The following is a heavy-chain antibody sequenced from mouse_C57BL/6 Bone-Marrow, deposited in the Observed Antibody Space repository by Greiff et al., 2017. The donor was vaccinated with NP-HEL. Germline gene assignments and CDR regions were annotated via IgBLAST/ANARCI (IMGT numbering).Heavy chain of an antibody. J-gene: IGHJ3*01. Sequence: QVQLQQPGAELVKPGASVKMSCKASGYTFTSYGINWVKQRPGHGLEWIGDIYPGSGSTTYNEKFKSKATLTVDTSSSTAYMQLSSLTSEDSAVYYCARDGAYWGRGTLVTVSA. CDR3: ARDGAY. D-gene: IGHD2-3*01. V-gene: IGHV1-55*01. CDR2: IYPGSGST. CDR1: GYTFTSYG.